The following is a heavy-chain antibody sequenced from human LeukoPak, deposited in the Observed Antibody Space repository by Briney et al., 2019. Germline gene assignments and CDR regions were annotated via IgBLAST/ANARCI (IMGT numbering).Heavy chain of an antibody. CDR2: IYHSGST. Sequence: SETLSLTCTVSGGSISSGGYYWSWIRRHPGKGLEWIGYIYHSGSTYYNPSLKSRVTISVDRSKNQFSLKLSSVTAADTAAYYCARGNPRWFDPWGQGTLVTVSS. J-gene: IGHJ5*02. CDR3: ARGNPRWFDP. V-gene: IGHV4-30-2*01. CDR1: GGSISSGGYY. D-gene: IGHD1-14*01.